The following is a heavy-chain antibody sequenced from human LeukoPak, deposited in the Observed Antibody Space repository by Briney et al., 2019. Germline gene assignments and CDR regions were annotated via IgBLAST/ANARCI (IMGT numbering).Heavy chain of an antibody. J-gene: IGHJ4*02. CDR3: ARLGSSGSYAKFDY. CDR1: GFSLSTPGMR. Sequence: SGPTLVNPTQTLTLTCTFSGFSLSTPGMRVSWIRQPPGKALEWLARIDWDDDKFYRTSLKTRLTISKDTSKNQVVLPMTNMDPVDTATYYCARLGSSGSYAKFDYWGQGTLVTVSS. D-gene: IGHD1-26*01. V-gene: IGHV2-70*04. CDR2: IDWDDDK.